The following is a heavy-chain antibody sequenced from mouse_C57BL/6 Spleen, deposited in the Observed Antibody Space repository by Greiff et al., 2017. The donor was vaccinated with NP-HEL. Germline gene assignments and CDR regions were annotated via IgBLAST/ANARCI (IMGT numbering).Heavy chain of an antibody. CDR2: ISYDGSN. J-gene: IGHJ4*01. CDR3: AREGGGTVYYYAMDY. D-gene: IGHD4-1*01. CDR1: GYSITSGYY. Sequence: EVKVEESGPGLVKPSQSLSLTCSVTGYSITSGYYWNWIRQFPGNKLEWMGYISYDGSNNYNPSLKNRISITRDTSKNQFFLKLNSVTTEDTATYYCAREGGGTVYYYAMDYWGQGTSVTVSS. V-gene: IGHV3-6*01.